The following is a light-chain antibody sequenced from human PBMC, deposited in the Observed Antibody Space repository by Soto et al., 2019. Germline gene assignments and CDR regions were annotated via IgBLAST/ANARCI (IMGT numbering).Light chain of an antibody. V-gene: IGLV1-51*01. CDR3: GSWDSSLSAYV. J-gene: IGLJ1*01. CDR1: ISNIGGNS. CDR2: DDN. Sequence: QCLLTQPPSLSAAPGHKVTISCSGSISNIGGNSVSWYQQLPVTAPKLLIYDDNKRPSGIPDRFSGSKSGTSATLGITGFQTGDEADYYCGSWDSSLSAYVFGTGTKVTVL.